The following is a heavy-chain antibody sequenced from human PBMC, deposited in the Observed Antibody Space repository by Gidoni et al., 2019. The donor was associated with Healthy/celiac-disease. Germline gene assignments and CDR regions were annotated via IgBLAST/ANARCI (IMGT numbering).Heavy chain of an antibody. D-gene: IGHD3-16*01. CDR1: GFTFSSYA. V-gene: IGHV3-30-3*01. J-gene: IGHJ5*02. CDR3: ARKIVGDGNWFDP. CDR2: ISYDGSNK. Sequence: QVQLVESAGGVVQPGRSLSLSCAASGFTFSSYAMHWVRQAPGKGLEWVAVISYDGSNKYYADSVKGRFTISRDNSKNTLYLQMNSLRAEDTAVYYCARKIVGDGNWFDPWGQGTLVTVSS.